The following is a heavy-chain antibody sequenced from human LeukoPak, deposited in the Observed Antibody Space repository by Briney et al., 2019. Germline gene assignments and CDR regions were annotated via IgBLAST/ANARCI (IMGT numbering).Heavy chain of an antibody. CDR3: ARHSRDCTDGVCYPRYFDY. Sequence: GESLKISCKGSGYSFTSYWIGWVRQMPGKGLEWMGIIYPGDSDTRYSPSFQGQVTISADKSLSTAYLQWSGLKASDTAMYYCARHSRDCTDGVCYPRYFDYWGQGTLVTVSS. CDR2: IYPGDSDT. D-gene: IGHD2-8*01. V-gene: IGHV5-51*01. J-gene: IGHJ4*02. CDR1: GYSFTSYW.